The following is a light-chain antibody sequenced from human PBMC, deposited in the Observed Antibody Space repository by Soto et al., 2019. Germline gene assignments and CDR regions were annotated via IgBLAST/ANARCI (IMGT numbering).Light chain of an antibody. CDR3: LQDFSYPRT. J-gene: IGKJ1*01. V-gene: IGKV1-6*01. CDR1: QGIRTD. Sequence: AVQLTQYPSSLSASVGDRVTITCRASQGIRTDLGWYQQSPGKAPKVLIVDASTLQSGVPSRFSGSGSGTDFTLTISSLQPEDSATYYCLQDFSYPRTFGQGTKVEIK. CDR2: DAS.